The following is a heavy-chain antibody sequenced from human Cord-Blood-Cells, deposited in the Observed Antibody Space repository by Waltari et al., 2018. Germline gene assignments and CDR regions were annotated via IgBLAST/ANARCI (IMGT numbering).Heavy chain of an antibody. V-gene: IGHV4-34*01. Sequence: QVQLQQWGAGLLKPSETLSLTCAVYGGAFSGSYWSWIGHPPGMGLEWIGEINHSGSTNYNPSLKSRVTISVDTSKNQFSLKLSSVTAADTAVYYCARGGGRRSGWYLRDDAFDIWGQGTMVTVSS. CDR1: GGAFSGSY. CDR3: ARGGGRRSGWYLRDDAFDI. CDR2: INHSGST. D-gene: IGHD6-19*01. J-gene: IGHJ3*02.